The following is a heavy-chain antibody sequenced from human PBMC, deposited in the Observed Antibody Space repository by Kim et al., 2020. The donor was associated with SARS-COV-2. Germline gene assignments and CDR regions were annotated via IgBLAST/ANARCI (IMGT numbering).Heavy chain of an antibody. CDR1: GYTFSRHG. CDR2: IWNDGGSK. D-gene: IGHD2-2*01. J-gene: IGHJ6*01. CDR3: AKDDSQYCSSTSGGGHG. Sequence: GGSLRLSCAASGYTFSRHGMHWVRQAPGKGLEWVAIIWNDGGSKYYADSVKGRFTISKDNSKNTVYLQMNSLRAEDTAVYYCAKDDSQYCSSTSGGGHG. V-gene: IGHV3-33*03.